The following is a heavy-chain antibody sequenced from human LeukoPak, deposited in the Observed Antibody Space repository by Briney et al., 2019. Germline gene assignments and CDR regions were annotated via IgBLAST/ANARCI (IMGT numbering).Heavy chain of an antibody. J-gene: IGHJ6*03. CDR2: ISFDGSNE. Sequence: GGSLRLSCAASGVTFSSHAMHWVRQAPGKGLEWVAVISFDGSNEYYTDSVKGRFTISRDTSKNTLYLQMYSLRAEDTAVYYCARDGARYCSSTSCVRYYYMDVWGKGTTVTVSS. V-gene: IGHV3-30-3*01. CDR1: GVTFSSHA. CDR3: ARDGARYCSSTSCVRYYYMDV. D-gene: IGHD2-2*01.